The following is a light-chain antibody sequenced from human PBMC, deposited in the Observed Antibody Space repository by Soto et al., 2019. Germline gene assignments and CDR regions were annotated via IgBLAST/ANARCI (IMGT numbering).Light chain of an antibody. V-gene: IGKV1-39*01. Sequence: DIQMTQSRSSLSASVGDRVTITCRASESIARHLNWYQQKPGKAPKLLIYAASSLQNGVPSRFRGGGSGTDFTLTISNLQPEDSATYYCQQTYTALSITFGQGTRLEIK. CDR1: ESIARH. CDR3: QQTYTALSIT. J-gene: IGKJ5*01. CDR2: AAS.